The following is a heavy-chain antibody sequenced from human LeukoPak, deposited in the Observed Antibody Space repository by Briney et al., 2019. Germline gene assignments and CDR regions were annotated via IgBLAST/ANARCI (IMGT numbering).Heavy chain of an antibody. V-gene: IGHV3-15*01. J-gene: IGHJ3*02. Sequence: GSLRLSCAASGFTFSIAWMSWVRQVPGKGLEWVGRIKSQVDGGATHYAAPVKDRFTISRDDSKTTLYLEMNSLKTEDTAVYYCTRRYNYDSSGYYYVRDAFDIWGQGTMVTVSS. CDR3: TRRYNYDSSGYYYVRDAFDI. CDR1: GFTFSIAW. CDR2: IKSQVDGGAT. D-gene: IGHD3-22*01.